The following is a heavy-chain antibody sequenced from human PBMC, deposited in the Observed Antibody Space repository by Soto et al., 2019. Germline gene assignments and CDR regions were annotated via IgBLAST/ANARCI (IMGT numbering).Heavy chain of an antibody. D-gene: IGHD6-13*01. CDR3: ARAQKGIAAAGTFDY. CDR2: IYYSGST. CDR1: GGSISRYY. Sequence: PSETLSLTCTVSGGSISRYYWSLIRHPPGKGLEWIGYIYYSGSTNYNPSLKSRVTISVDTSKNQFSLKLSSVTAADTAVYYCARAQKGIAAAGTFDYWGQGTMVTVSS. J-gene: IGHJ4*02. V-gene: IGHV4-59*01.